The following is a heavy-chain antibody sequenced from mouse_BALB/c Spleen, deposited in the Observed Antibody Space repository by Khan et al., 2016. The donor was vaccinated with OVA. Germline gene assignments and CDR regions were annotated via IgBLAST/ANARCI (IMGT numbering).Heavy chain of an antibody. J-gene: IGHJ1*01. Sequence: QVQLKESGPAMVAPSQSLSITCTVSGFSLTSYGVHWVRQPPGKGLEWLGVIWAGGSTNYNSALMSRLSISKDNSKSQVFLKMNSLQTDDTAMYYGARYYGNYGWYFDVWGAGTTVTVSS. CDR1: GFSLTSYG. CDR3: ARYYGNYGWYFDV. V-gene: IGHV2-9*02. D-gene: IGHD2-1*01. CDR2: IWAGGST.